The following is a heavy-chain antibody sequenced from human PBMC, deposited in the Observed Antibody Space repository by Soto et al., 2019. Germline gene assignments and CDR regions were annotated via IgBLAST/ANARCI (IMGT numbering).Heavy chain of an antibody. CDR3: ARGLECRGYCLDKPTWFAP. D-gene: IGHD2-15*01. CDR1: GGTFSTYT. CDR2: IIPIFGTP. J-gene: IGHJ5*02. Sequence: SVKVSCKASGGTFSTYTFSWVRQAPGQGLEWVGRIIPIFGTPYYSQKFQGRVAITADKSTSTVYMELSSLRSDDTAVYFCARGLECRGYCLDKPTWFAPWGQGTLVTVSS. V-gene: IGHV1-69*06.